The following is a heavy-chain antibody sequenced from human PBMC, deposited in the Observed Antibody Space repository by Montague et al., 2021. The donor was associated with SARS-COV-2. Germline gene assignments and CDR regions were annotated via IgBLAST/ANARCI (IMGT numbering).Heavy chain of an antibody. CDR2: IYYSGST. CDR3: ARDLGNLCDFWSTSYGMDV. D-gene: IGHD3-3*01. J-gene: IGHJ6*02. V-gene: IGHV4-31*03. Sequence: TLSLTCTVSGGSISSGGYYWSWIRQHPGKGLEWIGYIYYSGSTYYNPSLKSRVTISVDTSKNQFSLKLSSVTAADTAVYYCARDLGNLCDFWSTSYGMDVWGQGTTVTVSS. CDR1: GGSISSGGYY.